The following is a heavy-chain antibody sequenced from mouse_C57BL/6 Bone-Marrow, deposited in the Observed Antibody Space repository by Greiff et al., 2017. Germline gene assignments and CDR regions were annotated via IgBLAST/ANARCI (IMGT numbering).Heavy chain of an antibody. CDR3: ARSTTVVATDWYFDV. CDR2: IRNKANGYTT. J-gene: IGHJ1*03. Sequence: EVKLQESGGGLVQPGGSLSLSCAASGFTFTDYYMSWVRQPPGKALEWLGFIRNKANGYTTESSASVKGRFTISSDNSQSILYLQMNALRAEYSATYYCARSTTVVATDWYFDVWGTGTTVTVSS. V-gene: IGHV7-3*01. CDR1: GFTFTDYY. D-gene: IGHD1-1*01.